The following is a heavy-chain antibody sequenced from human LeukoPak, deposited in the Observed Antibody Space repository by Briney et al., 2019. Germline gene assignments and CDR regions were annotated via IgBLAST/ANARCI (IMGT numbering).Heavy chain of an antibody. Sequence: SETLSLTXAVYGGSFSGYYWSWIRQPPGKGLEWIGEINHSGSTNYNPSLKSRVTISVDTSKNQFSLKLSSVTAADTAVYYCATGYPPNFDYWGQGTLVTVSS. D-gene: IGHD3-16*02. CDR1: GGSFSGYY. CDR3: ATGYPPNFDY. V-gene: IGHV4-34*01. J-gene: IGHJ4*02. CDR2: INHSGST.